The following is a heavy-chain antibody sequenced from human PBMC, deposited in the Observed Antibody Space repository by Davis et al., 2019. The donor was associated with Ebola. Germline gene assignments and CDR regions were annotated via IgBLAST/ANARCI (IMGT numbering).Heavy chain of an antibody. D-gene: IGHD3-22*01. J-gene: IGHJ3*02. CDR1: GGSISSYY. CDR2: IYYSGST. CDR3: ARLSYYYDSSGYHRGAFDI. Sequence: SETLSLTCTVPGGSISSYYWSWIRQPPGKGLEWIGYIYYSGSTNYNPSLKSRVTISVDTSKNQFSLKLSSVTAADTAVYYCARLSYYYDSSGYHRGAFDIWGQGTMVTVSS. V-gene: IGHV4-59*08.